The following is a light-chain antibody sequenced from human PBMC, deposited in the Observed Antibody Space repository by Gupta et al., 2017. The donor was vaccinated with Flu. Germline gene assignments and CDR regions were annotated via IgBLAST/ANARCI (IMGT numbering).Light chain of an antibody. J-gene: IGLJ2*01. V-gene: IGLV2-11*01. CDR2: DVY. CDR3: CSSGAAVV. Sequence: QSALTQPRPVSGSPGQSVAISCTGTSSDVGAYNYVSWYQQHPGKAPKLIIYDVYKRPSGVPYRFTGSKSGKTASLTIAGLEADDESDYHCCSSGAAVVFGGGTKLTVL. CDR1: SSDVGAYNY.